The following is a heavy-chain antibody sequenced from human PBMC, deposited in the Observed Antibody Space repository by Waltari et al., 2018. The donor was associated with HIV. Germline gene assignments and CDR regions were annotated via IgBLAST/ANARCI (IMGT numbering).Heavy chain of an antibody. J-gene: IGHJ6*02. D-gene: IGHD6-13*01. CDR1: GFPFCTYG. V-gene: IGHV3-23*01. CDR3: VKEHQYSHSWYSYYGMDV. Sequence: EVQVLESGGALVQPGGSLSLPRAASGFPFCTYGMAWDRQAPGKGLEWVSTISGSGGSTYYADSVKGRFTVSRDNSKNTLYLQMNSLRAEDTAVYFCVKEHQYSHSWYSYYGMDVWGQGTTVTVSS. CDR2: ISGSGGST.